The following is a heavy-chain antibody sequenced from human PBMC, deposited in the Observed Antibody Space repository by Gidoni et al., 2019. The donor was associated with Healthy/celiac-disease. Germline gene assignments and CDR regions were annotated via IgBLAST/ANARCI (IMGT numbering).Heavy chain of an antibody. V-gene: IGHV3-64*01. CDR1: GFTFSSYA. J-gene: IGHJ4*02. D-gene: IGHD1-26*01. Sequence: EVQLVESGGGWVQPGGSLRLSCAASGFTFSSYAMHWVRQAPGKGLEYVSAISSNGGSTYYANSVKGRFTISRDNSKNTLYLQMGSLRAEDMAVYYCARGFSWELPYHFDYWGQGTLVTVSS. CDR2: ISSNGGST. CDR3: ARGFSWELPYHFDY.